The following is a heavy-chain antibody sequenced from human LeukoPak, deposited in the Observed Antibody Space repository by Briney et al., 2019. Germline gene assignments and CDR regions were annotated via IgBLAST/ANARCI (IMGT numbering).Heavy chain of an antibody. CDR2: ISAYNGNT. Sequence: VKVSCKASGYTFTSCGISWVRQAPGQGLEWMGWISAYNGNTNYAQKLQGRVTMTTDTSTSTAYMELRSLRSDDTAVYYCARGFYTYYYGSGSAERNWFDPWGQGTLVTVSS. V-gene: IGHV1-18*01. CDR3: ARGFYTYYYGSGSAERNWFDP. J-gene: IGHJ5*02. CDR1: GYTFTSCG. D-gene: IGHD3-10*01.